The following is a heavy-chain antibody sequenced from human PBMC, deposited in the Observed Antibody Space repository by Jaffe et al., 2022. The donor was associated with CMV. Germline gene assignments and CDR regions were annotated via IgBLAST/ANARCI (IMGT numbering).Heavy chain of an antibody. CDR3: ARGGVPYYYYYYMDV. V-gene: IGHV1-3*01. J-gene: IGHJ6*03. CDR1: GYTFTSYA. D-gene: IGHD3-10*01. Sequence: QVQLVQSGAEVKKPGASVKVSCKASGYTFTSYAMHWVRQAPGQRLEWMGWINAGNGNTKYSQKFQGRVTITRDTSASTAYMELSSLRSEDTAVYYCARGGVPYYYYYYMDVWGKGTTVTVSS. CDR2: INAGNGNT.